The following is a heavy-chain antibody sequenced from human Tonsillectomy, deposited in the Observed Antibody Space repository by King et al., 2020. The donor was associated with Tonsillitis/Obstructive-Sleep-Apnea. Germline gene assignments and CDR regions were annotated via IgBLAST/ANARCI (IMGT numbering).Heavy chain of an antibody. J-gene: IGHJ6*03. CDR2: INPNSGGT. CDR1: GYTFTGYY. CDR3: ARNREWLQSSHYYYMDV. D-gene: IGHD5-24*01. V-gene: IGHV1-2*04. Sequence: VQLVESGAEVKKPGASVKVSCKASGYTFTGYYMHWVRQAPGQGLEWMGWINPNSGGTNYAQKFQGWVTMTRDTSISTAYMELSRLRSDDTAVYYCARNREWLQSSHYYYMDVWGKGTTVTVSS.